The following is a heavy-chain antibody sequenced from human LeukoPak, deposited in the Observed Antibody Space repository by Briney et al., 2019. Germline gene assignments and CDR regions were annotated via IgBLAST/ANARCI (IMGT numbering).Heavy chain of an antibody. J-gene: IGHJ4*02. D-gene: IGHD3-22*01. CDR2: ISYDGSNK. V-gene: IGHV3-30*03. CDR3: ARVRYDGSGYYSIYDY. Sequence: PGGSLRLSCAASGFTFSSYGMHWVRQAPGKGLEWVAVISYDGSNKYYADSVKGRFTISRDNSKNTLYLQMNSLRAEDTAVYYCARVRYDGSGYYSIYDYWGQGTLVTVSS. CDR1: GFTFSSYG.